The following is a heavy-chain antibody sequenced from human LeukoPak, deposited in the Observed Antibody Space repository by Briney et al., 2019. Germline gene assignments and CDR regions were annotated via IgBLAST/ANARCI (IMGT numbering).Heavy chain of an antibody. Sequence: GGSLRLSCAASGFSFSSYWMHWVRQAPGKGLVWVSRINTDGSSTIYADSVKGRFTISRDNAKHTLYLQINSLRAEDTAVYYCARGVTRYCSSTSCYYFDYWGQGTLVTVSS. CDR1: GFSFSSYW. CDR2: INTDGSST. J-gene: IGHJ4*02. CDR3: ARGVTRYCSSTSCYYFDY. V-gene: IGHV3-74*01. D-gene: IGHD2-2*01.